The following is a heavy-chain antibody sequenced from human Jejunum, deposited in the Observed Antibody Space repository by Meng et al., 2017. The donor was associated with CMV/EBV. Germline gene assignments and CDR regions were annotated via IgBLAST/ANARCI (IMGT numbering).Heavy chain of an antibody. D-gene: IGHD3-22*01. V-gene: IGHV3-21*01. J-gene: IGHJ4*02. CDR2: ISSTSSSM. CDR1: FTSYT. Sequence: FTSYTMNWVRQAPGKGLEWVSSISSTSSSMYYADSVKGRFTISRDNAKNSLYLQMNSLRAEDTAVYYCARFGTMIVVEDVDYFDYWGQGTVVTVSS. CDR3: ARFGTMIVVEDVDYFDY.